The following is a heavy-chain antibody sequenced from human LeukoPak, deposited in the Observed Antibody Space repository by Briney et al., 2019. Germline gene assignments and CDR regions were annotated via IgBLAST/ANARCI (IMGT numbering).Heavy chain of an antibody. CDR2: IIPIFGTA. J-gene: IGHJ5*02. CDR1: GGTFISYA. Sequence: ASVKVSCKASGGTFISYAISWVRQAPGQGLEWMGGIIPIFGTANYAQKFQGRVTITADESTSTAYMELSSLRSEDTAVYYCARDDANSGVVGSWFDPWGQGTLVTVSS. V-gene: IGHV1-69*01. CDR3: ARDDANSGVVGSWFDP. D-gene: IGHD6-19*01.